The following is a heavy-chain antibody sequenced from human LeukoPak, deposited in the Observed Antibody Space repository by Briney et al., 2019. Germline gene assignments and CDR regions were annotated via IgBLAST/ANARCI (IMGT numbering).Heavy chain of an antibody. CDR3: ARDRYGLLSLHYYYYMDV. V-gene: IGHV1-69*10. Sequence: SVKVSCKASGGTFSSYAISWVRQAPGQGLEWMGGIIPILGIANYAQKFQGRVTITADKSTSTAYMELSSLRSEDTAVYYCARDRYGLLSLHYYYYMDVWGKGTTVTVSS. CDR1: GGTFSSYA. D-gene: IGHD3-3*01. CDR2: IIPILGIA. J-gene: IGHJ6*03.